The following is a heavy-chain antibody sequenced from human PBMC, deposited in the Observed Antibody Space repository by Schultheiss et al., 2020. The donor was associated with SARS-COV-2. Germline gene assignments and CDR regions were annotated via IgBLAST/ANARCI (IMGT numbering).Heavy chain of an antibody. J-gene: IGHJ4*02. Sequence: GGSLRLSCAASGFTFDDYAMHWVRQAPGKGLEWVAVISYDGSNKYYADSVKGRFTISRDNSKNTLYLQMNSLRAEDTAVYYCASGGVGRRGLYSSGWFYWGQGTLVTVSS. CDR3: ASGGVGRRGLYSSGWFY. CDR2: ISYDGSNK. CDR1: GFTFDDYA. D-gene: IGHD6-19*01. V-gene: IGHV3-30*04.